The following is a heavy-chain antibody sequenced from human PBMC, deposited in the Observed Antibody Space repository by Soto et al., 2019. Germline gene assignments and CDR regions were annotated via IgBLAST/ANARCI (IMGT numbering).Heavy chain of an antibody. CDR3: ARAPFGLELRSVGEG. CDR2: MNPNSGNT. D-gene: IGHD1-7*01. J-gene: IGHJ4*02. CDR1: GYTFTSYD. V-gene: IGHV1-8*01. Sequence: QVQLVQSGAEVKKPGASVKVSCKASGYTFTSYDINWVRQATGQGLEWMGWMNPNSGNTGYAQKFQGRVTMTSKTSIRTADMVLSSLRSEDTAVYYCARAPFGLELRSVGEGWGQGTQVTVSS.